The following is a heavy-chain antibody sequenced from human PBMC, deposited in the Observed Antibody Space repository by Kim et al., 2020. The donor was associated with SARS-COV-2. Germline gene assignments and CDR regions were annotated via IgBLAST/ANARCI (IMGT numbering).Heavy chain of an antibody. CDR2: INHSGST. J-gene: IGHJ4*02. CDR3: ARTPWGDSSGYSFDY. Sequence: SETLSLTCAVYGGSFSGYYWSWIRQPPGKGLEWIGEINHSGSTNYNPSLKSRVTISVDTSKNQFSLKLSSVTAADTAVYYCARTPWGDSSGYSFDYWGQGTLVTVSS. V-gene: IGHV4-34*01. CDR1: GGSFSGYY. D-gene: IGHD3-22*01.